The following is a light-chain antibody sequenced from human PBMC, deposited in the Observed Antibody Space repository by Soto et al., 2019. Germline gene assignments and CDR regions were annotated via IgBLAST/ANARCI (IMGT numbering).Light chain of an antibody. CDR1: SSDVGNYDL. CDR2: EGS. J-gene: IGLJ2*01. V-gene: IGLV2-23*03. Sequence: QSALTQPTSVSGSPGQSITISCTGTSSDVGNYDLVSWYKQYPGKAPKLIIYEGSKRPSGVPARFSVSKSGNTASLTISGLQAGEEADYYCCSYGGSGTFIFGGGTKLTGL. CDR3: CSYGGSGTFI.